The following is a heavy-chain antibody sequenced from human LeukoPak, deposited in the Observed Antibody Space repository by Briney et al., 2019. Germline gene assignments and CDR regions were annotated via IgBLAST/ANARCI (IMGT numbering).Heavy chain of an antibody. CDR3: ARTSYDFWSGQGIDP. V-gene: IGHV4-59*01. Sequence: PSETLSLTCTVSGGSISSYYWSCIRQPPGKGLEWIGYIYYSGSTNYNPSLKSRVTISVDTSKNQFSLKLSSVTAADTAVYYCARTSYDFWSGQGIDPWGQGTLVTVSS. J-gene: IGHJ5*02. CDR2: IYYSGST. CDR1: GGSISSYY. D-gene: IGHD3-3*01.